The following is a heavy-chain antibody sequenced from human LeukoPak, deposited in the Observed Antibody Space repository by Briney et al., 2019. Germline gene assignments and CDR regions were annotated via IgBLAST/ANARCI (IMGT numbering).Heavy chain of an antibody. CDR2: MNPNSGNT. D-gene: IGHD3-10*01. J-gene: IGHJ6*03. V-gene: IGHV1-8*01. Sequence: ASVKVSCKASGYTFTSYDINWVRQATGQGLEWMGWMNPNSGNTGYAQKFQGRVTMTRNTSISTAHMELSSLRSEDTAVYYCARGTITMVRGVIITGGYYYYMDVWGKGTTVTISS. CDR3: ARGTITMVRGVIITGGYYYYMDV. CDR1: GYTFTSYD.